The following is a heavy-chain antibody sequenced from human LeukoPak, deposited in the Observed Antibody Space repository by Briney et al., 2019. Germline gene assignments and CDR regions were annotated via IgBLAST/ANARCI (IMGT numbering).Heavy chain of an antibody. D-gene: IGHD3-22*01. CDR2: INHSGST. CDR3: ARDDYDSSGYWWGLFDY. Sequence: SETLSLTCAVYGGSFSGYYWSWIRQPPGKGLEWIGEINHSGSTNYNPSLKSRVTISVDTSKNQFSLKLSSVTAADTAVYYCARDDYDSSGYWWGLFDYWGQGTLVTVSS. CDR1: GGSFSGYY. J-gene: IGHJ4*02. V-gene: IGHV4-34*01.